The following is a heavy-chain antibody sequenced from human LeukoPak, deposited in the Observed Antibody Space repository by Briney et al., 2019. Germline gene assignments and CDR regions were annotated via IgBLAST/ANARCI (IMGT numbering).Heavy chain of an antibody. Sequence: GGSLRLSCAASGFTVSDNYMSWVRQAPGKGLEWVSVMYSGGDTYYANSVKGRFTFSRDISKNTLYLQMNGLRTEDTAMYYCAKATADTAMELIFDYWGQGTLVTVSS. J-gene: IGHJ4*02. V-gene: IGHV3-53*01. CDR3: AKATADTAMELIFDY. CDR2: MYSGGDT. CDR1: GFTVSDNY. D-gene: IGHD5-18*01.